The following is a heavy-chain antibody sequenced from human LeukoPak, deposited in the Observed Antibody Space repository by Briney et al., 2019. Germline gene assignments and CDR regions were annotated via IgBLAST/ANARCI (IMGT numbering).Heavy chain of an antibody. D-gene: IGHD3-10*01. CDR2: ISSSSSTI. V-gene: IGHV3-48*02. J-gene: IGHJ4*02. CDR1: GFTFSSYG. Sequence: PGGSLRLSCAASGFTFSSYGMHWVRQAPGKGLEWVSYISSSSSTIYYADSVKGRFTISRDNAKNSLYLQMNSLRDEDTAVYYCARATVDYRRRGDFDYWGQGTLVTVSS. CDR3: ARATVDYRRRGDFDY.